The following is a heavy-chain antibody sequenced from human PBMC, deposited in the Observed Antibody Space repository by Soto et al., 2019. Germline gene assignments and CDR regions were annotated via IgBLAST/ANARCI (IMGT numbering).Heavy chain of an antibody. J-gene: IGHJ4*02. CDR3: ARSQTYYYGSSGYSPFDY. CDR2: IYYSGST. CDR1: GGSISSSSYY. D-gene: IGHD3-22*01. Sequence: SETLSLTCTVSGGSISSSSYYWGWIRQPPGKGLEWIGSIYYSGSTYYNPSLKSRVTISVDRSKNQFSLKLSSVTAADTAVYYCARSQTYYYGSSGYSPFDYWGQGTLVTVSS. V-gene: IGHV4-39*07.